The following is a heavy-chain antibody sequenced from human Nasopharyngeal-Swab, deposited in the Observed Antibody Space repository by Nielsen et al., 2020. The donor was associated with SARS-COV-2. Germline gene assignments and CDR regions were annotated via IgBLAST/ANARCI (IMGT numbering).Heavy chain of an antibody. CDR2: ISYDGSNK. V-gene: IGHV3-30*03. CDR3: AIGLGPYYYYGMDV. J-gene: IGHJ6*02. D-gene: IGHD3/OR15-3a*01. Sequence: VRQAPGKGLEWVAVISYDGSNKYYADSVKGRFTISRDNSKNTLYLQMNSLRAEDTAAYYCAIGLGPYYYYGMDVWGQGTTVTVSS.